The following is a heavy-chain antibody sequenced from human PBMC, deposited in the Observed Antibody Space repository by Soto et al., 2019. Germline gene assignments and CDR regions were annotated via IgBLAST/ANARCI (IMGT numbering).Heavy chain of an antibody. J-gene: IGHJ4*02. CDR2: IKPDGSER. CDR1: GFTFSNFW. CDR3: ARDVI. V-gene: IGHV3-7*05. Sequence: EVKLVESGGGLVQRGGSLRLSCAASGFTFSNFWMSWVRQAPGEGLEWVASIKPDGSERDYVDAVRGRFTISRDNAKNSLYLQMNSLRADATAFYYGARDVICGQGSLVSVAS.